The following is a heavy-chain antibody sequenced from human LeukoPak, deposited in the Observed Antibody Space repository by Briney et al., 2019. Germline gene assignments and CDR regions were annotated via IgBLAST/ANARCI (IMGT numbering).Heavy chain of an antibody. D-gene: IGHD2-8*01. Sequence: SGGSLRLSCAASGFTFDDYAMHWVRQAPGKGLEWVSGISWNSGSIGYADSVKGRFTISRDNAKNSLYLQLNDLRAEDTAIYYCAKAFGTNGYFQLPIDFWGQGTLVTVSS. CDR1: GFTFDDYA. V-gene: IGHV3-9*01. CDR2: ISWNSGSI. J-gene: IGHJ4*02. CDR3: AKAFGTNGYFQLPIDF.